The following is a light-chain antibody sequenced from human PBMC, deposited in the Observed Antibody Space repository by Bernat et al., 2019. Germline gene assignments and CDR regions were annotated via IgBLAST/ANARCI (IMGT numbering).Light chain of an antibody. J-gene: IGKJ1*01. CDR1: QGISSY. CDR2: AAS. Sequence: AIQMTQSPSSFPASTGDRVTITCRASQGISSYVAWYQQKPGKTPKLLIYAASTLQSGVPSRFSGSGSGTDFTLTISCLQSEDFATYYCQQYYTYPRTFGQGTKVEIK. CDR3: QQYYTYPRT. V-gene: IGKV1-8*01.